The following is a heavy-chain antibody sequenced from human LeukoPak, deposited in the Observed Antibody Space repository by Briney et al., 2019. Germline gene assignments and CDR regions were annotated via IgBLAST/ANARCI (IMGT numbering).Heavy chain of an antibody. CDR3: ARDEAAVAGTTPLDY. Sequence: ASVKVSCKASGGTFSSYAISWVRQAPGQGLEWMGGIIPIFGTANYAQKFQGRVTITADESTSTAYMELSSLRSEDTAVYYCARDEAAVAGTTPLDYWGQGTLVTVSS. V-gene: IGHV1-69*01. CDR1: GGTFSSYA. CDR2: IIPIFGTA. D-gene: IGHD6-19*01. J-gene: IGHJ4*02.